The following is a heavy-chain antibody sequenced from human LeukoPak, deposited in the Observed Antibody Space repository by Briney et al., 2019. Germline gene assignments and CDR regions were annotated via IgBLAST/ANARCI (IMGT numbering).Heavy chain of an antibody. J-gene: IGHJ2*01. Sequence: SETLSLTCAVYGGSFSGNYWSWIRQPPGKGLEWIGEINHSGSTNYNPPLKSRVTISVDTSKNQFSLKLSSVTAADTAVYYCATSYYDPFDLWGRGTLVTVSS. CDR2: INHSGST. CDR1: GGSFSGNY. CDR3: ATSYYDPFDL. V-gene: IGHV4-34*01. D-gene: IGHD3-22*01.